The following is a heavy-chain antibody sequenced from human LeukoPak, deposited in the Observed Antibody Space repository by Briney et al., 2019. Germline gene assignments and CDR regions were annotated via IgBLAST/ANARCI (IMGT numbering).Heavy chain of an antibody. V-gene: IGHV4-38-2*02. J-gene: IGHJ6*03. CDR3: ARIPRGFSGYGSYHYMDV. CDR1: DYSISSGYGYY. D-gene: IGHD5-12*01. CDR2: IYYSGST. Sequence: SETLSLTCTVSDYSISSGYGYYWGWIRQPPGKGLEWIGSIYYSGSTYYNPSLKSRVTISVDTSKNQFSLKLTSVTAADTAVYYCARIPRGFSGYGSYHYMDVWGKGTTVTVSS.